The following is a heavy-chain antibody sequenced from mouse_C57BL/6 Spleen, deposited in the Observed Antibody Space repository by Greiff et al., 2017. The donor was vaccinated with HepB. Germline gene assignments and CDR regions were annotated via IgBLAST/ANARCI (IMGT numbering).Heavy chain of an antibody. CDR1: GYTFTSYW. Sequence: QVQLQQPGAELVMPGASVKLSCKASGYTFTSYWMHWVKQRPGQGLEWIGEIDPSDSYTNYNQKFKGKSTLTVDKSSSTAYMQLSSLTSEDSAVYYCARKGSYGNYLDYWGKGTTLTVSS. V-gene: IGHV1-69*01. CDR2: IDPSDSYT. CDR3: ARKGSYGNYLDY. D-gene: IGHD2-1*01. J-gene: IGHJ2*01.